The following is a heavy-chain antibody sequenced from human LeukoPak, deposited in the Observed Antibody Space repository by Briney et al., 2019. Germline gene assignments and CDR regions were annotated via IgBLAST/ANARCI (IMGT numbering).Heavy chain of an antibody. CDR3: AKREAFYI. V-gene: IGHV3-30*18. CDR2: ISYDGSNK. Sequence: PGRLLRLSCTASGITFSSYGMDGFGQGPGKGLKRVAVISYDGSNKYYADSVKGRFTISRDNSKNTLYLQMNSLRAEDTAVYYCAKREAFYIWGQGIIVTVSS. CDR1: GITFSSYG. J-gene: IGHJ3*02.